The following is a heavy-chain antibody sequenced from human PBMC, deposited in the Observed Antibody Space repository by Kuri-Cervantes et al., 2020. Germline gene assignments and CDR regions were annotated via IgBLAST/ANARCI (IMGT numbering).Heavy chain of an antibody. D-gene: IGHD4-11*01. J-gene: IGHJ6*02. V-gene: IGHV3-33*01. CDR1: GFTFSSYG. Sequence: LSLTCAASGFTFSSYGMHWVRQAPGKGLEWVAVIWYDGSNKYYADSVKGRFTISRDNSKNTLYLQMNSLRAEDTAVYYCARDGYSTTDKYYYYGMDVWGQGTTVTVSS. CDR3: ARDGYSTTDKYYYYGMDV. CDR2: IWYDGSNK.